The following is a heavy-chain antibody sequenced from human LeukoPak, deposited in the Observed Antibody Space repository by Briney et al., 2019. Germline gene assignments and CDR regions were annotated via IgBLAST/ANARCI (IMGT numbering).Heavy chain of an antibody. V-gene: IGHV4-59*01. J-gene: IGHJ4*02. Sequence: PSETLSLTCTVSGGSISSYYWSWIRQPPGKGLEWIGYIYYSGSTNYNPSLKSRVTISVDTSKNQFSLKLSSVTAADTAVYYCARDRYGSGSYRSSFDYWGQGTLVTVSS. D-gene: IGHD3-10*01. CDR2: IYYSGST. CDR3: ARDRYGSGSYRSSFDY. CDR1: GGSISSYY.